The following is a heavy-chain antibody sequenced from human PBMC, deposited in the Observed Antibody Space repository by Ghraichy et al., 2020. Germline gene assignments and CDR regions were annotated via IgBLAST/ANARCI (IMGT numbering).Heavy chain of an antibody. CDR3: TTDVRSYGPFRY. V-gene: IGHV3-15*01. CDR2: IKSKTDGGTT. Sequence: GGSLRLSCAASGFTFSNAWMSWVRQAPGKGLEWVGRIKSKTDGGTTDYAAPVKGRFTISRDDSKNTLYLQMNSLKIEDTAVYYCTTDVRSYGPFRYWGQGTLVTVSS. CDR1: GFTFSNAW. J-gene: IGHJ4*02. D-gene: IGHD5-18*01.